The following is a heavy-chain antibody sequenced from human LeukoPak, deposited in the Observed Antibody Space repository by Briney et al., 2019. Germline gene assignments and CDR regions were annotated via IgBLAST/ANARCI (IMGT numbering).Heavy chain of an antibody. Sequence: PSGTLSLTCTVSGGSISSYYWTWIRQPPGKGLEWIGYIFYSGSTYYNPSLKSRVTISLDTSKNQFSLWLSSVTAADTAVYYCASFYYESSGNYYVPFDYWGQGTLVTVSS. D-gene: IGHD3-22*01. CDR2: IFYSGST. CDR3: ASFYYESSGNYYVPFDY. CDR1: GGSISSYY. J-gene: IGHJ4*02. V-gene: IGHV4-59*08.